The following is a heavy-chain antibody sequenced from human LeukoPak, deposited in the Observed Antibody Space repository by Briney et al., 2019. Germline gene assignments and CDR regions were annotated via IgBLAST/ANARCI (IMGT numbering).Heavy chain of an antibody. J-gene: IGHJ4*02. CDR2: INILSNYI. Sequence: GGSLRLSCAASGFTFSSYSMNWVRQAPGKGLEWVSSINILSNYIYYADSVKGRFTISRDNAKNSLYLQMNSLRAEDTAVYYCASLGYCTNAVCRWFDYWGQGTLVTVSS. CDR3: ASLGYCTNAVCRWFDY. CDR1: GFTFSSYS. V-gene: IGHV3-21*04. D-gene: IGHD2-8*01.